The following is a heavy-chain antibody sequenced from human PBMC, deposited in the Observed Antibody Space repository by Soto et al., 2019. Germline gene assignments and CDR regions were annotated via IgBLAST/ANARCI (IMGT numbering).Heavy chain of an antibody. CDR3: ARASYGSGSYYYYYGMDV. V-gene: IGHV1-69*13. D-gene: IGHD3-10*01. CDR2: IIPIFGTA. J-gene: IGHJ6*02. Sequence: ASVKVSCKASGGTFSSYAISWVRQAPGQGLEWMGGIIPIFGTANYAQKFQGRVTITADESTSTAYMELSSLRSEDTAVYYCARASYGSGSYYYYYGMDVWGQGTTVTVSS. CDR1: GGTFSSYA.